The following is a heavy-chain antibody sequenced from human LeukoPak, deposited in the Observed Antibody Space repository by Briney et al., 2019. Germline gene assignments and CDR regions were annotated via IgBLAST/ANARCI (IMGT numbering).Heavy chain of an antibody. Sequence: GASVKVSCKASGYTFTSYDINWVRQATGQGLEWMGWMNPNSGNTGYAQKIQGRVTITRNTSISTAYMELSSLRSEDTAVYYCARVGCSGGSCYSDYWGQGTLVTVSS. D-gene: IGHD2-15*01. CDR2: MNPNSGNT. CDR1: GYTFTSYD. CDR3: ARVGCSGGSCYSDY. J-gene: IGHJ4*02. V-gene: IGHV1-8*03.